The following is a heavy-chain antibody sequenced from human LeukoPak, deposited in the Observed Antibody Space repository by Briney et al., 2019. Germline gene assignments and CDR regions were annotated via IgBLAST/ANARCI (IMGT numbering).Heavy chain of an antibody. CDR1: GFSFNAYW. CDR3: ATFGLVAALDL. J-gene: IGHJ4*02. CDR2: INPAGSET. Sequence: SGGSLRLSCAASGFSFNAYWMAWVRQAPGTGLEWVANINPAGSETFHVDPVKGRFSISRDHAKNLVYLQMNSLRAEDTAVNYCATFGLVAALDLWGQGTLVTVSS. V-gene: IGHV3-7*03. D-gene: IGHD5-12*01.